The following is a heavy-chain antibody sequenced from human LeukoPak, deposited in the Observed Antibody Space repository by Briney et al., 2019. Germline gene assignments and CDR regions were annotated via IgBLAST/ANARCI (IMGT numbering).Heavy chain of an antibody. CDR2: MNSDGSTI. Sequence: PGGSLRLSCAASGFTFSSSWMHWVRQAPGKGLVWVSRMNSDGSTINYGDSVKGRFTISRDNAKNTLYLQMDSLRAEDTAMYYCARAGSYRFDYWGQGTLVTVSS. CDR3: ARAGSYRFDY. D-gene: IGHD3-16*02. CDR1: GFTFSSSW. V-gene: IGHV3-74*01. J-gene: IGHJ4*02.